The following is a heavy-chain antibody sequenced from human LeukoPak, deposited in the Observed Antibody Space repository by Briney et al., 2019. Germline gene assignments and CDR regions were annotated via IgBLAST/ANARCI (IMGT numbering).Heavy chain of an antibody. CDR3: ARWSVGGYYDILSTYYYGMDV. CDR2: INHSGST. Sequence: SETLSLTCAVYGGSFSGYYWSRIRQPPGKGLEWIGEINHSGSTNYNPSLESRVTISVDTSKNQFSLKLSSVTAADTAVYYCARWSVGGYYDILSTYYYGMDVWGQGTTVTVSS. V-gene: IGHV4-34*01. CDR1: GGSFSGYY. J-gene: IGHJ6*02. D-gene: IGHD3-9*01.